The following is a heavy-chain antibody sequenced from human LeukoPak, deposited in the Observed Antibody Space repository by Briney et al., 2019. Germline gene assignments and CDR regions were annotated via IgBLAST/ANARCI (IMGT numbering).Heavy chain of an antibody. CDR2: INPNSGGT. V-gene: IGHV1-2*04. J-gene: IGHJ4*02. Sequence: ASVKVSCKASGYTFTGYYMHWVRQAPGQGLEWMGWINPNSGGTNYAQKFQGWVTMTRDTSISTAYMELSRLRSDDTAVYYCARDRRQWTYYYGSGNHPFDYWGQGTLVTVSS. D-gene: IGHD3-10*01. CDR3: ARDRRQWTYYYGSGNHPFDY. CDR1: GYTFTGYY.